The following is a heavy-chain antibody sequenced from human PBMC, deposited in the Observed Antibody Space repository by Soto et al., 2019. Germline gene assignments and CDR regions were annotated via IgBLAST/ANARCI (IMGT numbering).Heavy chain of an antibody. CDR1: GFTFSNYY. Sequence: QVQLVESGGGLVKPGGSLRLSCAASGFTFSNYYMSWIRQAPGKGLEWVSYISSRASTIFYADSVKGRFTISRDNVKNSLYLQMNSLRAEDTAVYYCAIGTNGAFFVYWGQGILVAVSS. J-gene: IGHJ4*02. V-gene: IGHV3-11*01. D-gene: IGHD2-8*01. CDR3: AIGTNGAFFVY. CDR2: ISSRASTI.